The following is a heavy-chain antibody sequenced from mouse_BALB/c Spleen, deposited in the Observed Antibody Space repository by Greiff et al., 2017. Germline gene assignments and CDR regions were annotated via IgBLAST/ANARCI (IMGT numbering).Heavy chain of an antibody. CDR2: IDPSDSYT. D-gene: IGHD1-1*01. V-gene: IGHV1S127*01. J-gene: IGHJ2*01. CDR1: GYTFTSYW. Sequence: VQLQQPGAELVKPGASVKMSCKASGYTFTSYWMHWVKQRPGQGLEWIGVIDPSDSYTSYNQKFKGKATLTVDTSSSTAYMQLSSLTSEDSAVYYCTFITTVVAGDYWGQGTTLTVSS. CDR3: TFITTVVAGDY.